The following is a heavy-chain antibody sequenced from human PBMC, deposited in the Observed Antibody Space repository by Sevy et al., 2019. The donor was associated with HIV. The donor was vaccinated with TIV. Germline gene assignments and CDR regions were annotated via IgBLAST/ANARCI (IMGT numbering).Heavy chain of an antibody. Sequence: GGSLRLSCAASGFTFSSYSMNWVRQAPGKGLEWVSSISSSSSYIYYADSMKGRFTISRANAKNSLYLQMNSLGAEDTAVYYCARVGIFEKSESQYRFMDYWGQGTLVTVSS. CDR1: GFTFSSYS. J-gene: IGHJ4*02. D-gene: IGHD6-6*01. CDR3: ARVGIFEKSESQYRFMDY. CDR2: ISSSSSYI. V-gene: IGHV3-21*01.